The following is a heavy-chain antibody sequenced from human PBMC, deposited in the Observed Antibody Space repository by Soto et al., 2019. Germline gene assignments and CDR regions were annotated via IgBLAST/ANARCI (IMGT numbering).Heavy chain of an antibody. D-gene: IGHD2-8*01. CDR3: ALSSDCTNDVCYYYYYYGMDV. CDR1: GYTFTSYY. CDR2: INPSGGST. V-gene: IGHV1-46*01. J-gene: IGHJ6*02. Sequence: GASVKVSCKASGYTFTSYYTHLVRQAPVQVLEWMGTINPSGGSTSYAQKFQGRVIMTRDTSTSTVYMELSSLRSEDTAVYYCALSSDCTNDVCYYYYYYGMDVWGQGTTVTVSS.